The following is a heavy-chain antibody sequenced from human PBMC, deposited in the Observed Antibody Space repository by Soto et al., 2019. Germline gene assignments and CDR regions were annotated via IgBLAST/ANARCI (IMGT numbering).Heavy chain of an antibody. Sequence: QVQLVESGGGAVQPGRSLRLSCAASGFTFTNYGMHWVRQAPGKGLEWVSIILYDGNHAYYADFVRGRFTISRDDSKNTLYLQLNSLRAEDTAVYYCAKDADYGSGSYDPPDYWGQGTLVAVSS. J-gene: IGHJ4*02. CDR1: GFTFTNYG. D-gene: IGHD3-10*01. CDR2: ILYDGNHA. CDR3: AKDADYGSGSYDPPDY. V-gene: IGHV3-30*18.